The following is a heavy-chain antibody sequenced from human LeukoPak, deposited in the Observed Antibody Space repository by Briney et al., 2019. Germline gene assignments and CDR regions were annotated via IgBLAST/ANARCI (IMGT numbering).Heavy chain of an antibody. CDR1: GFTFSSYW. V-gene: IGHV3-74*01. CDR2: ISPDGSSA. D-gene: IGHD3-16*01. J-gene: IGHJ4*02. CDR3: ARVNVCPRCHFDY. Sequence: GGSLRLSCAASGFTFSSYWVHWVRQAPGKGLLWVPRISPDGSSAIYADSVKGRFTISRDNAKNTLYLQMNSLRAEDTAVYYCARVNVCPRCHFDYWGQGTLVTVSS.